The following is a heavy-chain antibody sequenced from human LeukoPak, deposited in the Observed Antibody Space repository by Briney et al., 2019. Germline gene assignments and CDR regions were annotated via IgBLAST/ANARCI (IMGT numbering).Heavy chain of an antibody. CDR1: GGTVSSYA. Sequence: ASVKVSCKASGGTVSSYAISWVRQAPGQGLECMGRIIPILGIANYAQKFQGRVTITADKSTSTAYMELSSLRSEDTAVYYCARDRDGYNQYYFDYWGQGTLVTVSS. V-gene: IGHV1-69*04. CDR3: ARDRDGYNQYYFDY. D-gene: IGHD5-24*01. CDR2: IIPILGIA. J-gene: IGHJ4*02.